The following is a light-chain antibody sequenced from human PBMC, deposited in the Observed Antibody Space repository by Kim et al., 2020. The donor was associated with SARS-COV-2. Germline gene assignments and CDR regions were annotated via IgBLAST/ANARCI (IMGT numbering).Light chain of an antibody. J-gene: IGLJ3*02. CDR2: FNS. CDR1: DIGDKG. V-gene: IGLV3-21*04. CDR3: QVWDTLSDHVV. Sequence: SSELTQSPSVSVAPGKTARITCGGNDIGDKGVHWYQQKPGQAPVLVIYFNSDRPSGIPERFSASNSGSTATLTISRVEAGDEADYYCQVWDTLSDHVVFGGGTQLTVL.